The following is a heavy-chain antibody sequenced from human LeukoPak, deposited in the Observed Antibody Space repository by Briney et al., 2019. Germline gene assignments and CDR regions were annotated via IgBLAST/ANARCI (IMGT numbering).Heavy chain of an antibody. J-gene: IGHJ4*02. CDR1: GFTFSSYA. V-gene: IGHV3-30*04. CDR2: ISYDGSNK. D-gene: IGHD1-14*01. CDR3: IQWYHPLAPLPY. Sequence: GRSLRLSCAASGFTFSSYAMHWVRQAPGKGLEWVAVISYDGSNKYYADSVKGRFTISRDNSKNTLYLQMNSLKTEDTAVYYCIQWYHPLAPLPYWGQGTLVTVSS.